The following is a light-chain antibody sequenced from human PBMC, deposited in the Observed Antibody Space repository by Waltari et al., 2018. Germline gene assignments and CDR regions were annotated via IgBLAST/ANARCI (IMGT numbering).Light chain of an antibody. Sequence: EIVLTQSPGTASLSPGERVTLSCRASQSVGSSSLAWYQQKPGKAPRLVIYRASRRATGIPDRFSGSGSGTDFSLTISRLEPEDFAVYYCQQHGTLPATFGQETKVEIK. CDR2: RAS. CDR3: QQHGTLPAT. J-gene: IGKJ1*01. CDR1: QSVGSSS. V-gene: IGKV3-20*01.